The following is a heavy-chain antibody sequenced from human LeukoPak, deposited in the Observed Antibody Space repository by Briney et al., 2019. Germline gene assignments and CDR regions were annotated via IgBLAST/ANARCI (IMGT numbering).Heavy chain of an antibody. CDR2: NYPGDSDT. V-gene: IGHV5-51*01. J-gene: IGHJ4*02. D-gene: IGHD6-19*01. CDR1: GYSFTSYW. Sequence: GESLKISCKGSGYSFTSYWIGWVRQMPGKGLEWMGINYPGDSDTRYSPSFQGQVTISADKSISTAYLQWSSLKASDTAMYYCARFEGLTYRSGWYAFDYWGQGTLVTVSS. CDR3: ARFEGLTYRSGWYAFDY.